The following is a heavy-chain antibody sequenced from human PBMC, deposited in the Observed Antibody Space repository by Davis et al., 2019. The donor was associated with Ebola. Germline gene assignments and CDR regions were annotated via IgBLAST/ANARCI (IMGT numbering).Heavy chain of an antibody. J-gene: IGHJ4*02. V-gene: IGHV1-18*04. CDR2: ISAYNGNT. Sequence: ASVKVSCKASGYTFTSYGISWVRQAPGQGLEWMGWISAYNGNTNYAQKLQGRVTMTTDTSTSTAYMELSSLRSEDTAVYYCAREERGYSYGSGFYWGQGTLVTVSS. CDR3: AREERGYSYGSGFY. D-gene: IGHD5-18*01. CDR1: GYTFTSYG.